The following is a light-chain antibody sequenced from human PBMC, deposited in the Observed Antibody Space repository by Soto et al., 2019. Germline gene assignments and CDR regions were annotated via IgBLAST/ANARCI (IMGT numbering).Light chain of an antibody. CDR2: DVS. CDR1: SSDVGGYNY. Sequence: QSALTQPASVSGSPGQSITISCTGTSSDVGGYNYVSWYQQHPGKAPKLMIYDVSNRPSGVSNRFSGSKSGNTASLTISGLQAEDEAVYYCSSSPSSSTLAYFGTGTKVTVL. J-gene: IGLJ1*01. V-gene: IGLV2-14*01. CDR3: SSSPSSSTLAY.